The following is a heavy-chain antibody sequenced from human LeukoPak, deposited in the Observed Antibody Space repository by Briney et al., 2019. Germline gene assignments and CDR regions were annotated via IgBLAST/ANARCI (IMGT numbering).Heavy chain of an antibody. J-gene: IGHJ4*02. CDR3: AKMPVVGFGEAFFDS. CDR1: GFTFRDYA. D-gene: IGHD3-10*01. CDR2: ISGSGGST. Sequence: GGSLRLSCAASGFTFRDYAMSWVRQAPGKGLEWVSGISGSGGSTLYADSVRGRFTISRDHSKRTLFLQMNGLRADDTAVYFCAKMPVVGFGEAFFDSWGQGTLVTVSS. V-gene: IGHV3-23*01.